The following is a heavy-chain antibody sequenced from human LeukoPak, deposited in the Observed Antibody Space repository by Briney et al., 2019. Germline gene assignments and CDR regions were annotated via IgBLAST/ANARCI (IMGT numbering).Heavy chain of an antibody. CDR3: ARFGSDSFDI. CDR1: GYTFTGYY. Sequence: GASVKVSCKASGYTFTGYYIHWVRQAPGQGLEWMGWISPNSGGTSYAQKFQGRVTMTRDTSISTAYMELSRLRSDDTAVYYCARFGSDSFDIWGQGTMVTVSS. J-gene: IGHJ3*02. CDR2: ISPNSGGT. V-gene: IGHV1-2*02. D-gene: IGHD1-14*01.